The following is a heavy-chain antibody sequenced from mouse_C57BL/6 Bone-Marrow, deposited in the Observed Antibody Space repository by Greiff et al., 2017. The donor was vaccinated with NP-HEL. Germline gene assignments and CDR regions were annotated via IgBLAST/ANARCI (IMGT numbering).Heavy chain of an antibody. Sequence: EVKLVESGAELVRPGASVKLSCTASGFNIKDDYMHWVKQRPEQGLEWIGWIDPENGDTEYASKFQGKATITADTSSNTAYLQLSSLTSEDTAVYYCTFYYYGSSPYWYFDVWGTGTTVTVSS. CDR3: TFYYYGSSPYWYFDV. J-gene: IGHJ1*03. V-gene: IGHV14-4*01. CDR1: GFNIKDDY. D-gene: IGHD1-1*01. CDR2: IDPENGDT.